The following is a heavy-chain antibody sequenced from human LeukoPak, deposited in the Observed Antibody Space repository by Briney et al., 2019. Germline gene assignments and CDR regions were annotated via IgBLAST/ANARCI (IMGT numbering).Heavy chain of an antibody. J-gene: IGHJ4*02. CDR2: ISASGGGT. CDR1: GFTFSTDG. V-gene: IGHV3-23*01. D-gene: IGHD3-22*01. Sequence: GGSLRLSCAASGFTFSTDGMSWVRQAPGKGLEWVSSISASGGGTVYADSVKGRVTISRDNSKNSLYLQMNSLKTEDTAVYYCTRIFYYETGGYYPDHWGQGTLVTVSS. CDR3: TRIFYYETGGYYPDH.